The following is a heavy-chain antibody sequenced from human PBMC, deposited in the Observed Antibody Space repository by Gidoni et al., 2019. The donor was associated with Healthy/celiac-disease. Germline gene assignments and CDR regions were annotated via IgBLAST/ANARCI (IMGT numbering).Heavy chain of an antibody. V-gene: IGHV3-30*18. CDR3: AKLLGHYYDSSGYYDY. CDR1: GFTFSSYG. Sequence: QVQLVDSGGGVVQPGRSLRLSCAASGFTFSSYGMHWVRQAPGKGLEWVAVISYDGSNKYYADSVKGRFTISRDNSKNTLYLQMNSLRAEDTAVYYCAKLLGHYYDSSGYYDYWGQGTLVTVSS. CDR2: ISYDGSNK. J-gene: IGHJ4*02. D-gene: IGHD3-22*01.